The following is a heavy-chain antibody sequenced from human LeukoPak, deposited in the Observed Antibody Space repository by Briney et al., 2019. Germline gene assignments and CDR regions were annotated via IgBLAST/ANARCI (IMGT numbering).Heavy chain of an antibody. CDR3: ARELRYFAWLKGYFDY. V-gene: IGHV4-59*01. Sequence: PSETLSLTCTVSGGSISSYYWSWIRQPPGKGLEWIGYIYYSGSTNYNPSLKSRVTISVDTSKNQFSLKLSSVTAADTAVYYCARELRYFAWLKGYFDYWGQGTLVTVSS. D-gene: IGHD3-9*01. CDR1: GGSISSYY. J-gene: IGHJ4*02. CDR2: IYYSGST.